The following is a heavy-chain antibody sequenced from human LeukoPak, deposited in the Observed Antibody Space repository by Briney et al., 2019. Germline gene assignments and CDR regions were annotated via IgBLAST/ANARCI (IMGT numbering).Heavy chain of an antibody. D-gene: IGHD5/OR15-5a*01. V-gene: IGHV3-7*01. CDR2: MDQDGSDI. CDR1: GFTLTAYW. CDR3: ARESTSERPGY. J-gene: IGHJ4*02. Sequence: GGSLRLSCAGPGFTLTAYWMSWARQAPGKGLEWVAKMDQDGSDINYVGFVTGQFTISRDDAKNSLYLQMNSLRAEDTAVYYCARESTSERPGYWGQGTLVTVSS.